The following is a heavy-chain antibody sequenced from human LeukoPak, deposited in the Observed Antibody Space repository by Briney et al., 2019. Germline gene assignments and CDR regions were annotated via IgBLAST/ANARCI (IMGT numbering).Heavy chain of an antibody. CDR1: GGSISSYY. J-gene: IGHJ3*02. D-gene: IGHD4/OR15-4a*01. V-gene: IGHV4-59*12. Sequence: SETLSLTCTVSGGSISSYYWSWIRQPPGKGLEWIGYIYYSGSTNYNPSLKSRVTISVDTSKNQFSLKLSFVTAADTAVYYCARDMTIADAFDIWGQGTMVTVSS. CDR3: ARDMTIADAFDI. CDR2: IYYSGST.